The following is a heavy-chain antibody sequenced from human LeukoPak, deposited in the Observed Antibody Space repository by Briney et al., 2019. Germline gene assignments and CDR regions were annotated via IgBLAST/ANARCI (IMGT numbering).Heavy chain of an antibody. J-gene: IGHJ4*02. Sequence: GGSLRLSCAASGFTVSSQYMSWVRQAPWKGLDWVSVIYDGDITYYADSVKGRFTISRDSSMDTLYLQMNSLRAEDTAVYYCAKVAPAGTYFDSWGQGTLVTVSS. V-gene: IGHV3-66*01. CDR2: IYDGDIT. D-gene: IGHD6-13*01. CDR3: AKVAPAGTYFDS. CDR1: GFTVSSQY.